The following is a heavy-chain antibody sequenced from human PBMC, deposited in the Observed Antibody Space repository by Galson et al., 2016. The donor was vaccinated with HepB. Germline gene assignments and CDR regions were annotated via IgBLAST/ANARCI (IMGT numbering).Heavy chain of an antibody. J-gene: IGHJ4*02. D-gene: IGHD2-2*01. CDR2: ISHSGIT. Sequence: SETLSLTCAVSGGPFSGYYWNWIRQPPGKGLEWIGAISHSGITTYNPSLKSRVTISVDTSKKQFSLNLNSVTAADTAVYYCARGIVLFPAPTHISDYWGQGSLVTVSS. CDR3: ARGIVLFPAPTHISDY. V-gene: IGHV4-34*01. CDR1: GGPFSGYY.